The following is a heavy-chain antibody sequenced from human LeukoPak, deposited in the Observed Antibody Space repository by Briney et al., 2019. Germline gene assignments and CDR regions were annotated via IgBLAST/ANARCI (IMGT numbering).Heavy chain of an antibody. CDR3: ATDTYYDFWSGYGDAFDI. V-gene: IGHV3-48*04. CDR2: ISSSGSTI. Sequence: PGGSLRLSCAASGFTFSSYSMNWVRQAPGKGLEWVSYISSSGSTIYYADSVKGRFTISRDNAKNSLYLQMNSLRAEDTAVYYCATDTYYDFWSGYGDAFDIWGQGTMVTVSS. J-gene: IGHJ3*02. CDR1: GFTFSSYS. D-gene: IGHD3-3*01.